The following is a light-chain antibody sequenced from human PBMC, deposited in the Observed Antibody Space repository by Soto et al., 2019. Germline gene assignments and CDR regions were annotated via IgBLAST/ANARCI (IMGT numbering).Light chain of an antibody. CDR3: QQSYSAPRT. V-gene: IGKV1-39*01. CDR2: DAS. J-gene: IGKJ1*01. CDR1: QSISTY. Sequence: DIQMTQSPSSLSASVGDRVTITCRASQSISTYLNWYQQKPGKAPKLLIYDASSLQSGVPSRFSGGGSATDFTLTISNLQPEDFAAYYCQQSYSAPRTFGQGTKVEIK.